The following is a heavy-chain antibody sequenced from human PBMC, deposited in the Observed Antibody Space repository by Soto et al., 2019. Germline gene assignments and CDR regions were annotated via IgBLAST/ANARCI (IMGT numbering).Heavy chain of an antibody. CDR2: IYYSGST. V-gene: IGHV4-61*01. CDR3: ARRDGGNSTFDY. Sequence: SETLSLTCTVSGGSVSSGSYYWSWIRQPPGKGLEWIGYIYYSGSTNYNPSLKSRVTISVDTSKNQFSLKLSSVTAADTAVYYCARRDGGNSTFDYWGQGTLVTVYS. D-gene: IGHD2-21*02. CDR1: GGSVSSGSYY. J-gene: IGHJ4*02.